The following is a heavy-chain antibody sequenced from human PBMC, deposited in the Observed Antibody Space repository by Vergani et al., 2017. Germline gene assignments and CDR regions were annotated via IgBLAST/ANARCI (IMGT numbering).Heavy chain of an antibody. V-gene: IGHV1-46*01. Sequence: QVQLVQSGAEVKKPGASVKVSCKASGYTFTSYYMHWVRQAPGQGLEWMGIINPSGCSTSYAQKFQGRVTMTRETSTSTVYMELSSLRSEDTAVYYCARPRGYCSGGSCYYDYWGQGTLVTVSS. J-gene: IGHJ4*02. CDR3: ARPRGYCSGGSCYYDY. CDR2: INPSGCST. CDR1: GYTFTSYY. D-gene: IGHD2-15*01.